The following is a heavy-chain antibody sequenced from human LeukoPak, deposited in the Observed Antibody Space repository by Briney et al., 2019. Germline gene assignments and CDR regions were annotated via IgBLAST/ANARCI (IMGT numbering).Heavy chain of an antibody. CDR1: GFTFSSYA. Sequence: GGSLRLSCAASGFTFSSYAMSWVRQAPEKGLEWVSTISGSGGGTYYADSVKGRLTISRDNSKNTLYLQMNSLRAEDTAVYYCAKGDVVYADYYYGMDVWGQGTTVTVSS. J-gene: IGHJ6*02. CDR2: ISGSGGGT. V-gene: IGHV3-23*01. D-gene: IGHD2-8*02. CDR3: AKGDVVYADYYYGMDV.